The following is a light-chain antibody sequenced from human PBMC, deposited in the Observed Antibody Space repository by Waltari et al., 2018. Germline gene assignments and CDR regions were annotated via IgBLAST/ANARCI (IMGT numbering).Light chain of an antibody. V-gene: IGLV2-14*03. CDR3: NSYTGSSSWV. Sequence: QSALTQPASVSGSPGQSITIPCTGTASDVAFYHYLSWYQQHPGKAPKVIIYDVSERPSGVSNRFSGSKSGNSAFLTISGLQAEDEADYYCNSYTGSSSWVFGGGTKPTV. J-gene: IGLJ3*02. CDR2: DVS. CDR1: ASDVAFYHY.